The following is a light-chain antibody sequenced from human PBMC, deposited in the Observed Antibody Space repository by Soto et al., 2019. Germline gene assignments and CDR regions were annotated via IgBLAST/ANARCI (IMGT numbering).Light chain of an antibody. CDR1: ESISNSY. CDR3: QQYGTSPWT. Sequence: EIVLTQSPGTLSLSPGERATLSCRASESISNSYLAWYQQKPGQAPRVLIYVASTRATGIPARFSGSGSGTDFNLSISRVEPEDFAVYYCQQYGTSPWTFGQGTKVEIK. CDR2: VAS. J-gene: IGKJ1*01. V-gene: IGKV3-20*01.